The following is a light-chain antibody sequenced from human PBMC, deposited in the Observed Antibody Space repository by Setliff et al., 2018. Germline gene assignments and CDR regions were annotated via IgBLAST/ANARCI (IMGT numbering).Light chain of an antibody. Sequence: QSVLTQPPSASGTPGQRVTISCSGSSSNIGSNAVNWYQQLPGTAPKVLIYSNDQRPSGVPDRFSGSKSGTSASLAISGLQSEDEADYYCAAWDDSWLVFGTGTKVTVL. CDR2: SND. J-gene: IGLJ1*01. CDR3: AAWDDSWLV. CDR1: SSNIGSNA. V-gene: IGLV1-44*01.